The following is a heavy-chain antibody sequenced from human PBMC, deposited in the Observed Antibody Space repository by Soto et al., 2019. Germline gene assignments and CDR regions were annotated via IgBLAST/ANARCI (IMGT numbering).Heavy chain of an antibody. CDR3: ARDPLPLTYEAYYFAY. V-gene: IGHV3-30-3*01. Sequence: QVQLVESGGGVVQPGGSLRLSCAASGFTFSTYSMPWVRQAPGKGLEWVAVISSDGSKTYYADSVKGRFTISRDNSKNTLYLQMNSLRPDDTDIYYCARDPLPLTYEAYYFAYWGQGALVTVSS. J-gene: IGHJ4*02. CDR1: GFTFSTYS. CDR2: ISSDGSKT. D-gene: IGHD3-22*01.